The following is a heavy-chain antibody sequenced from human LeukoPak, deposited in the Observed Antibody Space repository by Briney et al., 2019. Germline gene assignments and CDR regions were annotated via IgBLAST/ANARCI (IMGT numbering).Heavy chain of an antibody. Sequence: PSQTLSLTCAAYGGSFSGYYWSWIRQPPGKGLEWIGEINHIGSTTYNPSPKARVTLSVATSKNQFSLKRSAVAAADRAGIYLAGLGPEWGLYYFDYWGQGTLVTVSS. V-gene: IGHV4-34*01. CDR3: AGLGPEWGLYYFDY. J-gene: IGHJ4*02. CDR1: GGSFSGYY. CDR2: INHIGST. D-gene: IGHD3-3*01.